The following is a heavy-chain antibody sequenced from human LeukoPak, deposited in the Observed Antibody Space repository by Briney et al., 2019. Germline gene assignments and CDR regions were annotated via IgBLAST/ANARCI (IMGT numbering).Heavy chain of an antibody. Sequence: SETLSLTRTVSGGSISSYYWSWIRQPPGKGLEWIGYIYYSGSTNYNPSLKSRVTISVDTSKNQFSLKLSSVTAADTAVYYCARGITMVRGVIIGRSWFDPWGQGTLVTVSS. CDR2: IYYSGST. J-gene: IGHJ5*02. V-gene: IGHV4-59*01. D-gene: IGHD3-10*01. CDR3: ARGITMVRGVIIGRSWFDP. CDR1: GGSISSYY.